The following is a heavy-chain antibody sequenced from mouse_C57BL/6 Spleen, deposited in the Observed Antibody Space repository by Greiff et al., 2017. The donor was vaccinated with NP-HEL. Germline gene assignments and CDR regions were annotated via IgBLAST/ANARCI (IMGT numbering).Heavy chain of an antibody. CDR3: VRDVFAY. CDR2: IRSKSNNYAT. J-gene: IGHJ3*01. V-gene: IGHV10-1*01. Sequence: EVKLMESGGGLVQPKGSLKLSCAASGFSFNTYAMNWVRQAPGKGLEWVARIRSKSNNYATYYADSVKDRFTISSDDSESMLYLQMNNLKTEDTAMYYCVRDVFAYWGQGTLVTVSA. CDR1: GFSFNTYA.